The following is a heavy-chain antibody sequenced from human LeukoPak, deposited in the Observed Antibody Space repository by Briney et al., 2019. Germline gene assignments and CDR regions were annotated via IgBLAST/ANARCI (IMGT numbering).Heavy chain of an antibody. V-gene: IGHV3-30*02. J-gene: IGHJ4*02. CDR3: ARESGDSSGYYRN. CDR1: GFTFSSYG. D-gene: IGHD3-22*01. Sequence: PGGSLRLSCAASGFTFSSYGMHWVRQGPGKGLEWVAFIRYDGSNKYYGDSVKGRFTISRDNSKNTLYLQMNSLRAEDTAVYYCARESGDSSGYYRNWGQGTLVTVSS. CDR2: IRYDGSNK.